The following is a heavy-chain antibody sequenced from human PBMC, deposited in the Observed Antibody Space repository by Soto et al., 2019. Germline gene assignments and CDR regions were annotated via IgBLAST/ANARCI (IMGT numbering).Heavy chain of an antibody. CDR3: ASASITMIRGVTYFYYGMDV. J-gene: IGHJ6*02. CDR2: ISGYNGDT. V-gene: IGHV1-18*04. Sequence: QVQLVQSGAEVKKPGASVKVSCKALGYTLTAYGINWVRQAPGQGLEWIGWISGYNGDTNYAQKVQGRVTMTTDTSRSTAYMELRSLRSDDTAVYYCASASITMIRGVTYFYYGMDVWGQGTTVTVSS. CDR1: GYTLTAYG. D-gene: IGHD3-10*01.